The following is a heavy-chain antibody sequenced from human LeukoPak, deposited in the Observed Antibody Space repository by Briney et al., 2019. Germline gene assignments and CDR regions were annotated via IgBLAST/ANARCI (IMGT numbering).Heavy chain of an antibody. J-gene: IGHJ4*02. V-gene: IGHV3-9*03. CDR2: ISWNSGSI. CDR3: AKDISPSSDWTFDY. CDR1: GFPFDDYA. D-gene: IGHD6-19*01. Sequence: PGGSLRLSCAASGFPFDDYAMHWVRQAPGRGLEWVSGISWNSGSIGYADSVKGRFTISRDNAKNSLYLQINSLRAEDMALYYCAKDISPSSDWTFDYWGQGTLVTVSS.